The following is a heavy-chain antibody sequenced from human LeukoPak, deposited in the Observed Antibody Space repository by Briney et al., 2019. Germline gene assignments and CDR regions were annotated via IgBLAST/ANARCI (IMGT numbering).Heavy chain of an antibody. CDR3: SRDGIDSSGYYYFDY. J-gene: IGHJ4*02. Sequence: GGSLRLSCAASGIAFSRYTMSWVRQAPGKGLEWVSVIYSGGSTYYADSVKGRFTISRDNSKNTLYLQMNSLRAEDTAVYYCSRDGIDSSGYYYFDYWGQGTLVTVSS. V-gene: IGHV3-53*01. CDR2: IYSGGST. D-gene: IGHD3-22*01. CDR1: GIAFSRYT.